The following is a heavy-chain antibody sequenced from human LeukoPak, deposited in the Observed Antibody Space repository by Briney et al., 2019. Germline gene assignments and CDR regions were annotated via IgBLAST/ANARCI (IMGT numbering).Heavy chain of an antibody. D-gene: IGHD3-22*01. CDR3: ARGGQNYYDSSGYYPGAY. V-gene: IGHV3-30*04. CDR2: ISYDGSNK. Sequence: GGSLRLSCAASGFTFSSYAMHWVRQAPGKGLEWVAVISYDGSNKYYADSVKGRFTISRDNSKNTLYLQMNSLRAEDTAVYYCARGGQNYYDSSGYYPGAYWGQGTLVTVSS. J-gene: IGHJ4*02. CDR1: GFTFSSYA.